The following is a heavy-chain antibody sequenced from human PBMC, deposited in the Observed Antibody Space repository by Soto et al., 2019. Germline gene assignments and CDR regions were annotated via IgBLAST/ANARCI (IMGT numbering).Heavy chain of an antibody. D-gene: IGHD6-19*01. V-gene: IGHV1-18*04. Sequence: QVQLVQSGAEVKKPGASVKVSCEASGYTFTSYGISWVRQAPGQGLEWMGWISAYNGNTNYAQKLQGRVTMTTDTSTSTAYMELRSLRSDDTAVYYCARDRVPARRAPYSSGSDYWGQGTLVTVSS. CDR1: GYTFTSYG. CDR2: ISAYNGNT. J-gene: IGHJ4*02. CDR3: ARDRVPARRAPYSSGSDY.